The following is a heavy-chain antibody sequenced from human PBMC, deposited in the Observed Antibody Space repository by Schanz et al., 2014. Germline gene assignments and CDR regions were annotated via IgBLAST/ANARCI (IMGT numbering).Heavy chain of an antibody. J-gene: IGHJ3*01. CDR3: ARDEGRDGYNLAFDV. V-gene: IGHV3-53*01. CDR1: GFTVSSNY. Sequence: EVQLVESGGGLIQPGGSLRLSCAVSGFTVSSNYMSWVRQAPGKGLEWASTVYMSAASTRYADSVKGRFIISRDSSKNTLFLQMNSLRPEDTALYFCARDEGRDGYNLAFDVWGQGTLVTVSS. D-gene: IGHD5-12*01. CDR2: VYMSAAST.